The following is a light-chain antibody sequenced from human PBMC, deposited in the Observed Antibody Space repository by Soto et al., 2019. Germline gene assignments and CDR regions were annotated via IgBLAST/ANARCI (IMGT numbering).Light chain of an antibody. CDR3: HQYSSSPDT. J-gene: IGKJ4*01. Sequence: EIVLAQSPGTLSLYPGERATLSCRASQRVSNTYLVWYQQKPGQAPRLLISGVSSSSTGIPDRFSGSGSVTDLTLTISKLEPEAFEVNYCHQYSSSPDTFGGGNTVQSK. V-gene: IGKV3-20*01. CDR2: GVS. CDR1: QRVSNTY.